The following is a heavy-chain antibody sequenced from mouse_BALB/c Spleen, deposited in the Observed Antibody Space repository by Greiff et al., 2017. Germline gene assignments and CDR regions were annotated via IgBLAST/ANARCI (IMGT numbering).Heavy chain of an antibody. D-gene: IGHD1-1*01. V-gene: IGHV5-9-4*01. CDR3: ARVLLNAMDY. CDR1: GFTFSSYA. Sequence: DVQLQESGGGLVKPGGSLKLSCAASGFTFSSYAMSWVRQSPEKRLEWVAEISSGGSYTYYPDSVKGRFTISRDNARNILYLQMSSLRSEDTAMYYCARVLLNAMDYWGQGTSVTVSS. CDR2: ISSGGSYT. J-gene: IGHJ4*01.